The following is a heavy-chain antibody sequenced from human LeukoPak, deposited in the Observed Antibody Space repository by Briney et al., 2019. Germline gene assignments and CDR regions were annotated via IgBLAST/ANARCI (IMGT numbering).Heavy chain of an antibody. V-gene: IGHV4-4*07. CDR3: ARAPEFSSGWLLDY. CDR1: GGSIRSYY. J-gene: IGHJ4*02. CDR2: IYISGST. D-gene: IGHD6-19*01. Sequence: SETLSLTCTVSGGSIRSYYWSWIRQPAEKGLEWIGRIYISGSTNYNPSLKSRVTMSVDTSQNQFSLKLSSVTAADTAMYYCARAPEFSSGWLLDYWGQGTLVTVSS.